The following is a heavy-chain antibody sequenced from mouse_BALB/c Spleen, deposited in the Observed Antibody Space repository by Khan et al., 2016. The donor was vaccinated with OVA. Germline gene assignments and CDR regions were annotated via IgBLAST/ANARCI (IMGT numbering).Heavy chain of an antibody. CDR2: ISDGGSYT. J-gene: IGHJ3*01. D-gene: IGHD2-13*01. V-gene: IGHV5-4*02. CDR3: ARCYYGDPFAY. CDR1: GFTFSDYY. Sequence: EVELVESGGGLVKPGGSLKLSCAASGFTFSDYYMYWVRQTPEKRLEWVATISDGGSYTYYPDSVKGRFTISRDDAKNILYLQMSSLKSEDTAMYYCARCYYGDPFAYWGQGTLVTVSA.